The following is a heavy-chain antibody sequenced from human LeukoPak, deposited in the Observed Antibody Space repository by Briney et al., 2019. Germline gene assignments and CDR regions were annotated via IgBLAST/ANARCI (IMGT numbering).Heavy chain of an antibody. Sequence: GGSLRLSCAASGFTFDDYAMNWVRQVPGRGLQWVSGINWNGRITEYADSVKDRFTISRQNTKNSLYLYMNNLGGEDTALYFCARGSVQLWLRDTYYYMDVWGKGTTVTVSS. D-gene: IGHD5-18*01. J-gene: IGHJ6*03. V-gene: IGHV3-20*04. CDR3: ARGSVQLWLRDTYYYMDV. CDR1: GFTFDDYA. CDR2: INWNGRIT.